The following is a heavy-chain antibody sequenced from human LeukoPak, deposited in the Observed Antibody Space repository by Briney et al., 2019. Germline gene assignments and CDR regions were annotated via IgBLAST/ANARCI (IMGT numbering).Heavy chain of an antibody. CDR3: ARARIHYDILTGYHYYFDY. Sequence: GGSLRLSCAASGFTFSNYWMTWVRQAPGKGLEWVAHIKQDGSEKYYVDSVKGRFTISRDNAKNSLYVQMNSLRAEDTAVYYCARARIHYDILTGYHYYFDYWGQGTLVTVSS. CDR2: IKQDGSEK. J-gene: IGHJ4*02. V-gene: IGHV3-7*01. CDR1: GFTFSNYW. D-gene: IGHD3-9*01.